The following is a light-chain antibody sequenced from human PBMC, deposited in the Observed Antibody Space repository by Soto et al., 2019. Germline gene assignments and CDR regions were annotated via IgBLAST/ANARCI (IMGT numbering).Light chain of an antibody. V-gene: IGLV1-47*01. CDR1: SSNIGSNY. CDR2: RNN. J-gene: IGLJ2*01. CDR3: AAWDDSLSGVV. Sequence: QSVLTQPPSASGTPGQRVTISCSGSSSNIGSNYVYWYPQLPGTAPKLLIYRNNQRPSGVPDRFSGSKSGTSASLAISGLRSEDGADYYCAAWDDSLSGVVFGGGTKVTVL.